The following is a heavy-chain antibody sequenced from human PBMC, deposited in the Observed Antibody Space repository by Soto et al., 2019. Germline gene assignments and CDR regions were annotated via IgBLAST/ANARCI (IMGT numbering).Heavy chain of an antibody. D-gene: IGHD2-2*01. J-gene: IGHJ4*02. CDR3: ARGEAVVVPAAMPDY. CDR1: GFTFSSYS. Sequence: EVQLVESGGGLVQPGGSLRLSCAASGFTFSSYSMNWVRQAPGKGLEWVSYISSSSSTIYYADSVKGRFTISRDNAKNSLYLQMNCLRAEDTAVYYCARGEAVVVPAAMPDYWGQGTLVTVSS. V-gene: IGHV3-48*01. CDR2: ISSSSSTI.